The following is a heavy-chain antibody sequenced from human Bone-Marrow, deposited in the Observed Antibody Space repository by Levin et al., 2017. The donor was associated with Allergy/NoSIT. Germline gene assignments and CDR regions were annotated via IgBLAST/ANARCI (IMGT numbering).Heavy chain of an antibody. V-gene: IGHV3-49*03. CDR3: SRDGYGDAFDL. Sequence: GGSLRLSCAASGFIFGDYGLTWFRRAPGKGLEWVGFIRSQTSGGTTEYAASAKGRFTISRDDSKSIAYLQMNSLKRDDTAVYYCSRDGYGDAFDLWGQGTMVTVSS. CDR2: IRSQTSGGTT. J-gene: IGHJ3*01. D-gene: IGHD5-18*01. CDR1: GFIFGDYG.